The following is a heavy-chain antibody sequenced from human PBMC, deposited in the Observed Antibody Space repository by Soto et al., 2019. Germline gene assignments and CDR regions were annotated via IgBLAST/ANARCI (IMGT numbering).Heavy chain of an antibody. V-gene: IGHV4-4*07. Sequence: PSETLSLTCPVSGGSISSYYWSWIRQPAGKGLEWIGRIYTSGSTNYNPSLKSRVTMSVDTSKNQFSLKLSSVTAADTAVYYCARAGIAVGGTYYYYGMDVWGQGTTVTVSS. CDR3: ARAGIAVGGTYYYYGMDV. D-gene: IGHD6-19*01. CDR1: GGSISSYY. J-gene: IGHJ6*02. CDR2: IYTSGST.